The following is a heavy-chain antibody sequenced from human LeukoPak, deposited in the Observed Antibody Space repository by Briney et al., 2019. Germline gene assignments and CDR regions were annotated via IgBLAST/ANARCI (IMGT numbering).Heavy chain of an antibody. CDR1: GGSFSGYY. Sequence: SETPSLTCAVYGGSFSGYYWSWIRQPPGKGLEWIGEINHSGSTNYNPSLKSRVTISVDTSKNQFSLKLSSVTAADTAVYYCARALVGATAPHYYYYGMDVWGQGTTVTVSS. CDR3: ARALVGATAPHYYYYGMDV. V-gene: IGHV4-34*01. D-gene: IGHD1-26*01. CDR2: INHSGST. J-gene: IGHJ6*02.